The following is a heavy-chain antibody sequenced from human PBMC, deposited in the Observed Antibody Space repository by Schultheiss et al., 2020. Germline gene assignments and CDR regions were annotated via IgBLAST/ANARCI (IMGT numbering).Heavy chain of an antibody. D-gene: IGHD3-16*01. CDR3: GRDNYGSIDY. Sequence: SETLSLTCTVSGDSIGNYYWSWIRQPPGKGLEWIGFASHSATTNLNPSLKSLLTISVDTSKNQFSLKLTSVTAADTAVYYCGRDNYGSIDYWGQGILVTVSS. CDR1: GDSIGNYY. CDR2: ASHSATT. J-gene: IGHJ4*02. V-gene: IGHV4-59*01.